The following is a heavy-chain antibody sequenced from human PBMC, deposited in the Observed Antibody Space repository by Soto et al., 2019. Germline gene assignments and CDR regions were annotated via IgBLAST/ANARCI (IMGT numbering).Heavy chain of an antibody. D-gene: IGHD3-3*01. V-gene: IGHV4-30-4*01. J-gene: IGHJ4*02. CDR1: GGSISSGDYY. CDR3: ARWHDFWGRSCIDF. CDR2: IYYSGST. Sequence: PSETLPLTCTVSGGSISSGDYYWSWIRQPPGKGLEWIGYIYYSGSTYYNPSLKSRVTISVDTSKNQFSLKLSSVTAADTAVYYCARWHDFWGRSCIDFWCQGILVTV.